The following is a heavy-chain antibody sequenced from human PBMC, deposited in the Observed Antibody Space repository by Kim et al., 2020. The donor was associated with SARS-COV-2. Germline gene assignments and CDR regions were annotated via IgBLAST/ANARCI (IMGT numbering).Heavy chain of an antibody. V-gene: IGHV4-59*13. CDR3: ARVFPMVRGITYYYYYGMDV. Sequence: SETLSLTCTVSGGSISSYYWSWIRQPPGKGLEWIGYIYYSGSTNYNPSLKSRVTISVDTSKNQFSLKLSSVTAADTAVYYCARVFPMVRGITYYYYYGMDVWGQGTTVTVSS. CDR2: IYYSGST. CDR1: GGSISSYY. J-gene: IGHJ6*02. D-gene: IGHD3-10*01.